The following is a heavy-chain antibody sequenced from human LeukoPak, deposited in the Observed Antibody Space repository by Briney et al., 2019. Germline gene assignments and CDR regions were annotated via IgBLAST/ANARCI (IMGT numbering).Heavy chain of an antibody. D-gene: IGHD3-10*01. V-gene: IGHV3-23*01. CDR3: ARGGGLLWLGESPNCFDR. Sequence: GGSLRLSCAASGSTFSTYAMSWVRQAPGKGLEWVSTISGGGGSTWYADSLKGRSAISRDNSRRTLYLQMNSLRVEDTGVYYCARGGGLLWLGESPNCFDRSGQGTLVTVSS. J-gene: IGHJ5*02. CDR2: ISGGGGST. CDR1: GSTFSTYA.